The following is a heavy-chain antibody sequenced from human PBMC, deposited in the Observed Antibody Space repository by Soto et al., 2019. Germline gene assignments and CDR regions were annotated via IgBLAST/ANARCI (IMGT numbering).Heavy chain of an antibody. CDR1: GFTFSSYA. Sequence: QVQLVESGGGVVQPGRSLRLSCAASGFTFSSYAMQWVRQAPGKGLEWVAVISYDGSNKYYADSVKGRFTISRDNSKNTLYLQLNSLRAADTAVYYCARDPYSISSLPGINWGKGTLVTVSS. CDR2: ISYDGSNK. V-gene: IGHV3-30-3*01. CDR3: ARDPYSISSLPGIN. J-gene: IGHJ4*02. D-gene: IGHD6-6*01.